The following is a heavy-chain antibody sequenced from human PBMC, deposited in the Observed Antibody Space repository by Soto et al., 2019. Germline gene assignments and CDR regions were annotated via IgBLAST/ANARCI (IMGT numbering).Heavy chain of an antibody. CDR1: VFTFSSHW. Sequence: EVQLVESGGGLVQPGGSLRLSWAASVFTFSSHWMTWVCQSPGKGLEWVANIKKDGSETHHVDSVKGRFTISRDNAKNSLFLQMSGLRVDDTAVYYCTRDEGLYISGWYGVPANWGQGTLVTVSS. V-gene: IGHV3-7*01. CDR2: IKKDGSET. J-gene: IGHJ1*01. D-gene: IGHD6-19*01. CDR3: TRDEGLYISGWYGVPAN.